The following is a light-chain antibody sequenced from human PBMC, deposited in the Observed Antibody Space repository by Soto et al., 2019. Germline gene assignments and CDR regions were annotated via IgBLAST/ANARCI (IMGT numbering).Light chain of an antibody. V-gene: IGKV3-11*01. CDR3: QQRSNWLFT. CDR2: DAS. CDR1: QSVSSY. J-gene: IGKJ3*01. Sequence: EIVLTQSPATLSLSPGERATLSCRASQSVSSYLAWYQQKPGQAPRLLISDASNRATGIPARFSGSRSGTDFTLTISSLEPEDFAVYYCQQRSNWLFTFGPGTKVDIK.